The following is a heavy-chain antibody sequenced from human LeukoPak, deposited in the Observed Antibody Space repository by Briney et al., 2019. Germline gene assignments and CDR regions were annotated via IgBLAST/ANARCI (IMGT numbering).Heavy chain of an antibody. D-gene: IGHD2-2*01. V-gene: IGHV4-34*01. Sequence: PSETLSLTCAVYGGSFSGYYWSWIRQPPGKGLEWIGEINHSGSTNYSPSLKSRVTISLDTSKNQFSLKLSSVTAADTAVYYCARGYCSSTSCPDFDYWGQGTLVTVSS. CDR2: INHSGST. CDR3: ARGYCSSTSCPDFDY. J-gene: IGHJ4*02. CDR1: GGSFSGYY.